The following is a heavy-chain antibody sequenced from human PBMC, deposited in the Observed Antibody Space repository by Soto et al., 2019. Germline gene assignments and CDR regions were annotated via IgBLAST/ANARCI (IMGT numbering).Heavy chain of an antibody. Sequence: VGSLRLSCIGSGFTFSSFGIHWVRQAPGKGLEWVAFVSYDGTKAYYGDSVKGRFTISRDNSTNALYLQMSSLRAEDAAVYYCAKIYALDSEGDYFDYWGQGSLVTVSS. V-gene: IGHV3-30*18. CDR2: VSYDGTKA. CDR3: AKIYALDSEGDYFDY. CDR1: GFTFSSFG. D-gene: IGHD3-16*01. J-gene: IGHJ4*02.